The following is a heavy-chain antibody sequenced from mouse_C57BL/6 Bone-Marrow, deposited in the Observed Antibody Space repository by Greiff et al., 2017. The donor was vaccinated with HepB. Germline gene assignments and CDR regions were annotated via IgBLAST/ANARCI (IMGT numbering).Heavy chain of an antibody. CDR2: IYPGSGNT. J-gene: IGHJ4*01. V-gene: IGHV1-66*01. Sequence: QVQLQHSGPELVKPGASVKISCKASGYSFTSYYIHWVKQRPGQGLEWIGWIYPGSGNTKYNEKFKGKATLTADTSSSTAYMQLSSLTSEDSAVYYCARSFPYAMDYWGQGTSVTVSS. CDR1: GYSFTSYY. D-gene: IGHD1-2*01. CDR3: ARSFPYAMDY.